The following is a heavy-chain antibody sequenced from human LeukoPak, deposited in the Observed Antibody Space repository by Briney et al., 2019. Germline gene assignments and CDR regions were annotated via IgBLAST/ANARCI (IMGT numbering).Heavy chain of an antibody. CDR3: ASNRRYSGYDYIDF. CDR1: GYTFTGYY. Sequence: VASVKVSCKASGYTFTGYYMHWVRQAPGQGLEWMGWINPNSGGTNYAQNFQGRVTMTRDTSISIAYMELSRLSSDDTAIYYCASNRRYSGYDYIDFWGQGTLVTVSS. D-gene: IGHD5-12*01. CDR2: INPNSGGT. J-gene: IGHJ4*02. V-gene: IGHV1-2*02.